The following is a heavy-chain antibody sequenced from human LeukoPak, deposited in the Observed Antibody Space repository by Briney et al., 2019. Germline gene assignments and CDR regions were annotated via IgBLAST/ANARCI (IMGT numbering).Heavy chain of an antibody. CDR3: ARLTTGRNFDI. CDR1: GYSFTSYW. J-gene: IGHJ3*02. V-gene: IGHV5-51*01. CDR2: IYPGDSDT. D-gene: IGHD1-1*01. Sequence: GESLKISCKGSGYSFTSYWVGWVRQMPGKGLEWMGSIYPGDSDTRYSPSFQGQVTISADKSITTASLQWHSLKASDTAMYYCARLTTGRNFDIWGQGTVVTVSS.